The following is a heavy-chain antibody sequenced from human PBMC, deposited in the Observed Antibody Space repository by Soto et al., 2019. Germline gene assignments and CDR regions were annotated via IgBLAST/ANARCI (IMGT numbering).Heavy chain of an antibody. CDR3: ARGLLTGNYGMDV. Sequence: QEQLLQSGAEVRKPGSSVKVSCKASGGTFDNYAVSWVRQAPGQGLEWMGGIIPMFETVNYAQRFQGRLTIAADESTSTAYMALTSLPSAETAIYFCARGLLTGNYGMDVWGQGTTVTVSS. CDR1: GGTFDNYA. V-gene: IGHV1-69*01. CDR2: IIPMFETV. D-gene: IGHD2-15*01. J-gene: IGHJ6*02.